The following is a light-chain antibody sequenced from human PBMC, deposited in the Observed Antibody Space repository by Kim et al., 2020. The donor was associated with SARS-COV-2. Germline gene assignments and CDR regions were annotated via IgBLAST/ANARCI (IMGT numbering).Light chain of an antibody. Sequence: LSPGEKAAPSCRAGRSVSRSLAWYQQRPGHAPRLLIYDASNRATGIPARFSGSGSGTDFTLTISSLEPEDFAVYFCQQRSKWPPTVGQGTKVDIK. V-gene: IGKV3-11*01. CDR1: RSVSRS. J-gene: IGKJ1*01. CDR2: DAS. CDR3: QQRSKWPPT.